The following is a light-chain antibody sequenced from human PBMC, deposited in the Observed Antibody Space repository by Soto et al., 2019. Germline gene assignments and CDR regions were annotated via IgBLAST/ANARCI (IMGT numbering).Light chain of an antibody. Sequence: DIVMTQSPDSLAVSLGERATINCKSSQSVLYSSNNRNYLAWYQQKPGQPPKLLISWASTRESGVPDRFSGSGSGPDFTLTIRGLQAEDVAVYYCQQHYSPLITFGQGTRLPIK. CDR2: WAS. V-gene: IGKV4-1*01. CDR1: QSVLYSSNNRNY. CDR3: QQHYSPLIT. J-gene: IGKJ5*01.